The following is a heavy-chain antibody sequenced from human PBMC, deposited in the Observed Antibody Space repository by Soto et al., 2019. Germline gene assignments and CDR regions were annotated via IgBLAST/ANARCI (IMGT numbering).Heavy chain of an antibody. V-gene: IGHV3-11*06. CDR2: IRLGGGST. CDR3: ARGRMGLNYFDF. D-gene: IGHD1-26*01. Sequence: RPSCEASGFIFGDYYMSWIRQSPGKGLEWVSSIRLGGGSTDYADSVKGRFTISRDNAKSSLYLQMNSLRADDTAVYYCARGRMGLNYFDFWGQGTRVTVSS. CDR1: GFIFGDYY. J-gene: IGHJ4*02.